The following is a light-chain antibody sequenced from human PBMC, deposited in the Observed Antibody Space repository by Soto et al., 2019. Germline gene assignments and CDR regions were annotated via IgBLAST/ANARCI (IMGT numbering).Light chain of an antibody. J-gene: IGKJ4*01. CDR1: QGISSY. V-gene: IGKV1-9*01. CDR3: QQLNTYPLT. CDR2: AAS. Sequence: DIQLTKSPYFLSASVGDRLTITCRASQGISSYLAWYQQNPGKAPRLLIYAASTLQSGVPSRFSGSGSGTEFTLTISSLQPEDFATYYCQQLNTYPLTFGGGTKVDIK.